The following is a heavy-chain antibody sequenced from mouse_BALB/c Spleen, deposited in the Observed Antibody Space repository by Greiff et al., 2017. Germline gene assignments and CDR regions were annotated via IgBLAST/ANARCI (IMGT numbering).Heavy chain of an antibody. Sequence: QVQLQQSGAELVRPGTSVKISCKASGYTFTNYWLGWVKQRPGHGLEWIGDIYPGGGYTNYNEKFKGKATLTADTSSSTAYMQLSSLTSEDSAVYFCARWDYGSSNHYFDYWGQGTTLTVSS. V-gene: IGHV1-63*02. J-gene: IGHJ2*01. D-gene: IGHD1-1*01. CDR1: GYTFTNYW. CDR2: IYPGGGYT. CDR3: ARWDYGSSNHYFDY.